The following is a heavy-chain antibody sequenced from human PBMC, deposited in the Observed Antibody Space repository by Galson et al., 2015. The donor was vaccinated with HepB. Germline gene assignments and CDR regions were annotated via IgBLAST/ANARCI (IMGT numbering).Heavy chain of an antibody. J-gene: IGHJ4*02. Sequence: SLRLSCAASGLTVSSKDMTWVRQAPGKGLEWVSIISSGGSTYYADSVKGRFTISRDNSKNTLYLQMNSLRADDTAVYYCASGGTAIPFDYWGQGTLVTVSS. CDR1: GLTVSSKD. CDR3: ASGGTAIPFDY. CDR2: ISSGGST. V-gene: IGHV3-53*01. D-gene: IGHD2-21*02.